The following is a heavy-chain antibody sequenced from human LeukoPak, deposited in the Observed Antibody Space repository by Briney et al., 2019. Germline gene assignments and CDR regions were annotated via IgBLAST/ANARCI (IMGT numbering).Heavy chain of an antibody. D-gene: IGHD6-19*01. CDR1: GFTFSSYG. CDR3: AKDHRFSGWLPSADDAFDI. CDR2: ISYDGSNK. V-gene: IGHV3-30*18. J-gene: IGHJ3*02. Sequence: HAGGSLRLSCAAPGFTFSSYGMHWVRQAPGKGLEWVAVISYDGSNKYYADSVKGRFIISRDNSKNTLYLQMNSLRAEDTAVYYCAKDHRFSGWLPSADDAFDIWGQGTMVTVPS.